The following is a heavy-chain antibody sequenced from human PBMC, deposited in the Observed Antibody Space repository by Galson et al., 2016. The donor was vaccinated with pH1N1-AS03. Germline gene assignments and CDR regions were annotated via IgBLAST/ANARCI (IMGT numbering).Heavy chain of an antibody. V-gene: IGHV3-66*01. D-gene: IGHD1-1*01. CDR2: IYSGGGT. J-gene: IGHJ4*02. CDR1: GFTVSNNY. Sequence: SLRLSCAASGFTVSNNYVAWVRQAPGKGLEWVSGIYSGGGTHYADSVKGRFTISRDNSKNTVHLQMSSLRAEDTAIYYCARGKRDDFWGEGTLVTVSS. CDR3: ARGKRDDF.